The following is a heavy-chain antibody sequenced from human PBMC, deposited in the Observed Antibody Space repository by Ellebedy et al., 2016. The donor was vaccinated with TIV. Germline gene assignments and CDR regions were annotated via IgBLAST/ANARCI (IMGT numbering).Heavy chain of an antibody. CDR1: GGSISSSSYY. CDR2: IYYSGST. V-gene: IGHV4-61*01. CDR3: ARDSPDYGDYGMDV. Sequence: SETLSLXXTVSGGSISSSSYYWSWIRQPPGKGLEWIGYIYYSGSTNYNPSLKSRVTISVDTSKNQFSLKLSSVTAADTAVYYCARDSPDYGDYGMDVWGQGTTVTVSS. J-gene: IGHJ6*02. D-gene: IGHD4-17*01.